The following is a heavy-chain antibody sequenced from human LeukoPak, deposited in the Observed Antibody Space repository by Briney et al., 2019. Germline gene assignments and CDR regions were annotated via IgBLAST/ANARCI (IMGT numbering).Heavy chain of an antibody. D-gene: IGHD2-2*01. V-gene: IGHV3-23*01. CDR1: GFIFSRDS. Sequence: GGSLRLSCEASGFIFSRDSMNWVRQAPGKGLEWVSAISGSGGSTYYADSVKGRFTISRDNSKNTLYLQMNSLRAEDTAVYYCAKDGSIVVVPAAIFYYYYMDVWGKGTTVTVSS. CDR2: ISGSGGST. J-gene: IGHJ6*03. CDR3: AKDGSIVVVPAAIFYYYYMDV.